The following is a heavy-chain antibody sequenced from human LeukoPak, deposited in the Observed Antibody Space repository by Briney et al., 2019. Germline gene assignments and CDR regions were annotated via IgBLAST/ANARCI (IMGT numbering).Heavy chain of an antibody. CDR3: ARGSRDGYKAGPFDY. V-gene: IGHV1-69*05. CDR2: IIPIFGTA. D-gene: IGHD5-24*01. Sequence: SVKVSCKASGGTFSSYAISWVRQAPGQGLEWMGGIIPIFGTANYAQKFQGRATITTDESTSTAYMELSSLRSEDTAVYYCARGSRDGYKAGPFDYWGQGTLVTVSS. CDR1: GGTFSSYA. J-gene: IGHJ4*02.